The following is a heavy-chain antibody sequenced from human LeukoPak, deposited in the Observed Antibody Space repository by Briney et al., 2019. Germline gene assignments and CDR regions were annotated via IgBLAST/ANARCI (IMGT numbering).Heavy chain of an antibody. Sequence: PGRSLRLSCAASGFTFSSYAMHWVRQAPGKGLEWVAVISYDGSNKYYADSVKGRFNISRDNSKNTLYLQMNSLRAEDTAVYYCARDFGYDILTGYYFDYWGQGTLVTVSS. J-gene: IGHJ4*02. D-gene: IGHD3-9*01. CDR3: ARDFGYDILTGYYFDY. CDR2: ISYDGSNK. V-gene: IGHV3-30*04. CDR1: GFTFSSYA.